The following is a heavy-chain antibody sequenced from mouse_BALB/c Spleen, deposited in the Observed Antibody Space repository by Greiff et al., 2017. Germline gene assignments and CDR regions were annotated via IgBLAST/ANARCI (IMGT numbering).Heavy chain of an antibody. Sequence: VHVKQSGPELVKPGASVKMSCKASGYTFTSYVMHWVKQKPGQGLEWIGYINPYNDGTKYNEKFKGKATLTSDKSSSTAYMELSSLTSEDSAVYYCARGRGNYGNYERGYYAMDYWGQGTSVTVSS. CDR2: INPYNDGT. V-gene: IGHV1-14*01. J-gene: IGHJ4*01. D-gene: IGHD2-1*01. CDR1: GYTFTSYV. CDR3: ARGRGNYGNYERGYYAMDY.